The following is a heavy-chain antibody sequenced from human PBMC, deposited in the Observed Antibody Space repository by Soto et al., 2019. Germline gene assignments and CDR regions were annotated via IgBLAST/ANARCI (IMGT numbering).Heavy chain of an antibody. CDR1: GYSFTSYW. D-gene: IGHD2-2*01. CDR2: IYPGDSDT. V-gene: IGHV5-51*01. CDR3: ARGGEYCSSTSCTPVGDNWFDP. Sequence: GESLKISCKGSGYSFTSYWLGWVRQMPGKGLEWMGIIYPGDSDTRYSPSFQGQVTISADKSISTAYLQWSSLKASDTAMYYCARGGEYCSSTSCTPVGDNWFDPWGQGTLVTISS. J-gene: IGHJ5*02.